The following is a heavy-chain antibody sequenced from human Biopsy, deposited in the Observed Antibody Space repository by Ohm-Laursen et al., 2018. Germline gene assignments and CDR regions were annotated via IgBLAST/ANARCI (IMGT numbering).Heavy chain of an antibody. CDR2: ISRSGSII. V-gene: IGHV3-11*01. D-gene: IGHD4-23*01. J-gene: IGHJ6*02. Sequence: SLRLSCAASGFTFSDYYMSWVRQAPGQGLEWLSYISRSGSIIDYADSVKGRFTISRDNAQNTLYLQMNSLRADDTAVYYCARDWGGDYGGNIDYYYFYGMDVWGQGTTVTVFS. CDR3: ARDWGGDYGGNIDYYYFYGMDV. CDR1: GFTFSDYY.